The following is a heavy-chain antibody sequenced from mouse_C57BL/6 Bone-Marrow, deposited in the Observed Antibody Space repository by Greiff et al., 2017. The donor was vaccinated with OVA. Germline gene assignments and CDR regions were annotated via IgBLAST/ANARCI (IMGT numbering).Heavy chain of an antibody. CDR3: TRDSSGYSAWFAY. CDR2: IDPETGGT. CDR1: GYTFTDYE. D-gene: IGHD3-2*02. Sequence: VQLQQSGAELVRPGASVTLSCKASGYTFTDYEMHWVKQTPVHGLEWIGAIDPETGGTAYNQKFKGKAILTADKSSSTAYMELRSLTSEDSVVYYCTRDSSGYSAWFAYWGQGTLVTVSA. V-gene: IGHV1-15*01. J-gene: IGHJ3*01.